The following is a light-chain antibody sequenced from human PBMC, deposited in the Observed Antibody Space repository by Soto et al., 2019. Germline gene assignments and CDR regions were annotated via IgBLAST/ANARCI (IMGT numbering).Light chain of an antibody. CDR2: GAS. CDR1: QSVSDN. CDR3: QQYGSSGT. V-gene: IGKV3-20*01. J-gene: IGKJ1*01. Sequence: EIVLTQSPGTLSLSPGERDTLSCRASQSVSDNLAWYQQRPGQAPRLLIYGASNRATGIPDRFSGSGSGTDFTLTISRLEPEDFAVYYCQQYGSSGTFGQGTKVDIK.